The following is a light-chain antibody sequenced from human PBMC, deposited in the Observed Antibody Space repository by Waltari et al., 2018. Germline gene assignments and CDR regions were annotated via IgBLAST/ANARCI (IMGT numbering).Light chain of an antibody. CDR3: QQLHSYPRA. J-gene: IGKJ4*01. CDR2: GAS. CDR1: QDLDNW. Sequence: AIQVTQSPSSLSASVGDRVTITCRASQDLDNWLAWYQQKPGKAPNLLIYGASVLESGVPSRFSGSGSGTEFTLTISSLQPEDFATYYCQQLHSYPRAFGGGTKVESK. V-gene: IGKV1-13*02.